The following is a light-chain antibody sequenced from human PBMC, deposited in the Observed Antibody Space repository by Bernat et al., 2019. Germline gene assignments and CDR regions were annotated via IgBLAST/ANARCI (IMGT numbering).Light chain of an antibody. CDR1: QSIDSY. V-gene: IGKV1-39*01. CDR2: AAS. Sequence: DIQMTQSPSSLSASVGDRVTITCRASQSIDSYLHWYQQKSGKAPKLLIYAASSLQSGVPSSFSGSGSGTDFTLTISSLQPEDSATYYCQQSSSTPRTFGQGTKLEIK. CDR3: QQSSSTPRT. J-gene: IGKJ1*01.